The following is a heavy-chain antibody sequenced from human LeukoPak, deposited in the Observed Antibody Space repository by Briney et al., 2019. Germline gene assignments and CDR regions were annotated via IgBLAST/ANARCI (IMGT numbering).Heavy chain of an antibody. J-gene: IGHJ4*02. CDR2: IYHSGST. CDR1: GGSISSNNW. V-gene: IGHV4-4*02. Sequence: SGTLSLTCAVSGGSISSNNWWNWVRQPPGKGLEWIGEIYHSGSTNYNPSLKSRVTISVDKSKNQFSLKLSSVTAADTAVYYCARNKRRDYYDSSGHLEYWGQGTLVTVSS. D-gene: IGHD3-22*01. CDR3: ARNKRRDYYDSSGHLEY.